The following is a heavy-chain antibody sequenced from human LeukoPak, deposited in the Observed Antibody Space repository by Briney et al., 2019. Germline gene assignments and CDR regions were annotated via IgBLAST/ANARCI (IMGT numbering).Heavy chain of an antibody. CDR2: ISSSSSDI. D-gene: IGHD3-10*01. V-gene: IGHV3-21*01. J-gene: IGHJ4*02. CDR3: AIEEVLDYGSGSYYNGCDY. Sequence: PGGSLRLSCAASGFTFSSYRMNWVRQAPGKGLEWVSYISSSSSDIYYVDSVKGRFTISRDNAKNSLYLHMNSLRAEDTAVYYCAIEEVLDYGSGSYYNGCDYWGQGTLVTVSS. CDR1: GFTFSSYR.